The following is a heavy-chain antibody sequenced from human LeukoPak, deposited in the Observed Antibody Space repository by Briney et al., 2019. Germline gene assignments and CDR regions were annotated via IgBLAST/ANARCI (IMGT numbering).Heavy chain of an antibody. V-gene: IGHV2-5*02. CDR1: GFSLSTSGVG. D-gene: IGHD2-15*01. J-gene: IGHJ4*02. CDR3: AHTLEYCSGGSCFTFDY. CDR2: IYWDDDK. Sequence: SGPTLVKPTQTLTLTCTFSGFSLSTSGVGVGWIRQPPGKALERLALIYWDDDKRYSPSLKSRLTITKGTSKNQVVLTMTNMDPVDTATYYCAHTLEYCSGGSCFTFDYWGQGALVTVSS.